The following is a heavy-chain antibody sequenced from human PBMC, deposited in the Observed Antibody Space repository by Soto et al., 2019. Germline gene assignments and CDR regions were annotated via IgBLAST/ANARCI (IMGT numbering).Heavy chain of an antibody. CDR3: AKDRLGDYYYYGMDV. V-gene: IGHV3-23*01. J-gene: IGHJ6*02. CDR1: GFTFSRYA. Sequence: EVQLLQSGGGLVQPGGSLRLSCVGSGFTFSRYAMIWVRQTPGKGLEWVSGIGDRGTTTYYADSVKGRFTISRENSGNTLFLQMNSLRAEDTAVYYCAKDRLGDYYYYGMDVWGQGTTVTVS. CDR2: IGDRGTTT. D-gene: IGHD4-17*01.